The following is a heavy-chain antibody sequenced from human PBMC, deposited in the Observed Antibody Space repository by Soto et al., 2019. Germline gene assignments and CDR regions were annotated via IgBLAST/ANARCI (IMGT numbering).Heavy chain of an antibody. J-gene: IGHJ4*02. Sequence: LRLSCAASGFTFSSYAMSWVRQAPGKGLEWVSAISGSGGSTYYADSVKGRFTISRDNSKNTLYLQMNSLRAEDTAVYYCAKDVGGYFVVVVAALYYFDYWGQGTLVTVSS. CDR3: AKDVGGYFVVVVAALYYFDY. D-gene: IGHD2-15*01. V-gene: IGHV3-23*01. CDR1: GFTFSSYA. CDR2: ISGSGGST.